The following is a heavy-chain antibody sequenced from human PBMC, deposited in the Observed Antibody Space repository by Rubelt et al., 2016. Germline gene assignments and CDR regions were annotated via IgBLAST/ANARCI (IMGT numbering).Heavy chain of an antibody. V-gene: IGHV4-39*07. CDR2: IYYSGST. D-gene: IGHD1-1*01. CDR1: GGSISSGTYY. CDR3: ARRPTLKGVPWLERLRVVLAFDF. J-gene: IGHJ3*01. Sequence: QLQLQESGPGLVKPSETLSLTCSVSGGSISSGTYYWGWIRQPPGKGLEWIGRIYYSGSTYYNPSLKSRVTKTGRTSKTQVSLELSSVTAADTAVDYCARRPTLKGVPWLERLRVVLAFDFWGQGTMVTVSS.